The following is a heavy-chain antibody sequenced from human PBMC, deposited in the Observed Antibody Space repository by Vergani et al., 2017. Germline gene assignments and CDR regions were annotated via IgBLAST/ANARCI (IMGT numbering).Heavy chain of an antibody. J-gene: IGHJ1*01. CDR2: LSASDRRT. CDR3: AKSSASLDLWGEYFQH. V-gene: IGHV3-23*01. Sequence: EVQVLESGGGLVQPGGSLRLSCAASGFTFIMHAMSWVRQAPGKGLEWVSTLSASDRRTHYADSVKGRFTISRDNSKNTLFLQMNSLRAEDTALYYCAKSSASLDLWGEYFQHWGQGTLVTVSS. D-gene: IGHD3-16*01. CDR1: GFTFIMHA.